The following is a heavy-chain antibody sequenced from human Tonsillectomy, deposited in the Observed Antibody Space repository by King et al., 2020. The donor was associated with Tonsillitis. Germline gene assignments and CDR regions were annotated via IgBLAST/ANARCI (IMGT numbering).Heavy chain of an antibody. CDR1: GYTFRSYG. CDR3: ARDLGVAPPYYYYMDV. D-gene: IGHD2-15*01. CDR2: ISPYKDIT. V-gene: IGHV1-18*01. Sequence: QLVQSGAEVRKPGASVKVSCKASGYTFRSYGLNWVRQAPGQGLEWMGWISPYKDITNYAQKFQGRVTLTTDTSTRTAYMELRSLRSDDTAIYYCARDLGVAPPYYYYMDVWGKGTTVTVSS. J-gene: IGHJ6*03.